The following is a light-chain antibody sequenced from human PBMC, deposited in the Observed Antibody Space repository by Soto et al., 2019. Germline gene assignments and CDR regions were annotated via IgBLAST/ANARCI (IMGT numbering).Light chain of an antibody. CDR3: CSYAGSSTYG. CDR1: SSDGGSYNV. J-gene: IGLJ1*01. Sequence: QSALTQPASVSGSPGQSITISCTGTSSDGGSYNVVSWYQHHPGKAPKLMIYDVTKRPSGGSNRFSGSKSGNTASLTISGLQAEDEADYYGCSYAGSSTYGFGPGTKVTVL. V-gene: IGLV2-23*02. CDR2: DVT.